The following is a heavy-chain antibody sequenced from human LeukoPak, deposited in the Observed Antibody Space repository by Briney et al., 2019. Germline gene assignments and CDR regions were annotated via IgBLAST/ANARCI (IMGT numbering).Heavy chain of an antibody. CDR2: IYASESS. V-gene: IGHV4-4*07. D-gene: IGHD5-24*01. CDR3: ARGPRRDAYKRRGPGLDY. CDR1: GGSISNYF. J-gene: IGHJ4*02. Sequence: SETLSLTCSVSGGSISNYFWNWIRQPAGEGLEWIGRIYASESSRYNPSFKGRVTMSADTSKNQVSLNVTSVTAADTAVYFCARGPRRDAYKRRGPGLDYWGQGTLVTVSS.